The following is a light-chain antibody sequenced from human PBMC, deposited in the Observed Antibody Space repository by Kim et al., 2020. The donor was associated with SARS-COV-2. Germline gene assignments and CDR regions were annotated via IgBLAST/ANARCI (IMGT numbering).Light chain of an antibody. J-gene: IGLJ1*01. V-gene: IGLV2-14*03. CDR3: NSYRSDNTRV. Sequence: GQSISISCIGTSADIGYYDFVSWYQQHPDKAPKLIIYDVYHRPSAVSSRFSASKSGNTASLTISGLQAEDEAYYYCNSYRSDNTRVFGTGTKVTVL. CDR1: SADIGYYDF. CDR2: DVY.